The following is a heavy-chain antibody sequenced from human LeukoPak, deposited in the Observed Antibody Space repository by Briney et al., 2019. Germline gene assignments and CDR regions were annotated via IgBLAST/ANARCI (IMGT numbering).Heavy chain of an antibody. J-gene: IGHJ4*02. CDR3: AKARNLRYFDWLPLDY. Sequence: PGGSLRLSCAASGFTFSTYSMNWVRQSPGKGLEWVSAISGSGGSTYYADSVKGRFTISRDNSKNTLYLQMNSLRAEDTAVYYCAKARNLRYFDWLPLDYWGQGTLVTVSS. D-gene: IGHD3-9*01. CDR1: GFTFSTYS. V-gene: IGHV3-23*01. CDR2: ISGSGGST.